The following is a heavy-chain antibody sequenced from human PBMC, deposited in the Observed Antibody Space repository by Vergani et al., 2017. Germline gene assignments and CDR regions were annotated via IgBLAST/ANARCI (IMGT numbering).Heavy chain of an antibody. CDR1: GFTVSSNY. Sequence: EVQLVETGGGLIQPGGSLRLSCAASGFTVSSNYMSWVRQAPGKGLEWVSVIYSGGSTYYADSVKGRFTISRDNSKNSLYLQMNSLRTEDTALYYCAKAHSTYFFEDWGQGTLVTVSS. V-gene: IGHV3-53*05. CDR3: AKAHSTYFFED. D-gene: IGHD5/OR15-5a*01. J-gene: IGHJ4*02. CDR2: IYSGGST.